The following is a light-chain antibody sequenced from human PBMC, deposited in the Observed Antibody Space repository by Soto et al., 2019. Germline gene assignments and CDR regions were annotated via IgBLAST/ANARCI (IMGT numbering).Light chain of an antibody. CDR2: GAS. V-gene: IGKV1D-16*01. J-gene: IGKJ4*01. Sequence: IPMTQSPSSLSASVGDRVTITCRASQGVGNSLAWYQQKPGKAPKSLIYGASSLQSRVPSRFSGSGYGADFTLTISSLQPEDFATYYCQQYKSYPTFGGGTKVEIK. CDR3: QQYKSYPT. CDR1: QGVGNS.